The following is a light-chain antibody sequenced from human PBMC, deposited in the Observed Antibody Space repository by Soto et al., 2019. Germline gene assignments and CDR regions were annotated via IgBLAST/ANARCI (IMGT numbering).Light chain of an antibody. J-gene: IGLJ1*01. CDR2: RND. CDR1: SSNIGRNY. CDR3: AAWDDSLSGLYV. Sequence: QSVLTQPPSASGTPGQRVTISCSGSSSNIGRNYVYWYQQLPGTAPKLLIYRNDQRPSGVPDRLSGSKPGTSASLAISGLRSEDEADYYCAAWDDSLSGLYVFGTGTKVTVL. V-gene: IGLV1-47*01.